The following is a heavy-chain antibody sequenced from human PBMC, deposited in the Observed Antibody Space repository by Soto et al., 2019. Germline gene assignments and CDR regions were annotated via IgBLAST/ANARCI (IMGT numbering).Heavy chain of an antibody. CDR2: IYYSGIT. CDR1: GDSIAYYY. Sequence: SETPSLTCTVSGDSIAYYYWNWIRQPPGKGLEWIAHIYYSGITSYNPSLKSRVTISVDMSKNQISLKLGSVTAADTAVYYCASLPARHYSHGADVCGQGPKVSLSS. CDR3: ASLPARHYSHGADV. D-gene: IGHD2-15*01. V-gene: IGHV4-59*01. J-gene: IGHJ6*02.